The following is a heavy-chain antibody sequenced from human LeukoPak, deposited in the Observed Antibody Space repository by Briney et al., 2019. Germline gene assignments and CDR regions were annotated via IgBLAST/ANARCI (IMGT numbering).Heavy chain of an antibody. D-gene: IGHD3-10*01. CDR3: ARSGVLLWFGDQEKATFDY. CDR2: IIPIFGTA. J-gene: IGHJ4*02. Sequence: SVKVSCKASGGTFSSYALSWVRQAPGQGLEWMGGIIPIFGTANYAQKFQGRVTITTDESTSTAYMELSSLRSEDTAVYYCARSGVLLWFGDQEKATFDYWGQGTLVTVSS. V-gene: IGHV1-69*05. CDR1: GGTFSSYA.